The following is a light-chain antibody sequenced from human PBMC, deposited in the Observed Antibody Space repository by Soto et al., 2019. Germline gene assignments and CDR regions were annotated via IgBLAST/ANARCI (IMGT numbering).Light chain of an antibody. CDR1: SSNIGAGYD. CDR3: RAYGSSMSGYVV. CDR2: GNS. J-gene: IGLJ2*01. Sequence: QAVLTQPPSVSGAPGQRVTISCTGSSSNIGAGYDVHWYQQLPGTAPKLLIYGNSNRPSGVPDRISGSKSGTSASLAITGLQAEDEADYHCRAYGSSMSGYVVFGGGTKLTVL. V-gene: IGLV1-40*01.